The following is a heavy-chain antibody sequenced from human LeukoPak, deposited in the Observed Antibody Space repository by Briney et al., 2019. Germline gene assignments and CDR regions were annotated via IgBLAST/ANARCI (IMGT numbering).Heavy chain of an antibody. CDR3: AREIRGRNYGNYGHWFVP. V-gene: IGHV4-59*01. D-gene: IGHD4-17*01. CDR2: IYYSGRT. CDR1: GGSINTYY. J-gene: IGHJ5*02. Sequence: SETLSLTCAVSGGSINTYYWNWIRQTPGKGLEWIGSIYYSGRTNYNPSLKSRVTISVDTSKNQFSLRLTSVTAADTAIYYCAREIRGRNYGNYGHWFVPWGQGTLVTVSS.